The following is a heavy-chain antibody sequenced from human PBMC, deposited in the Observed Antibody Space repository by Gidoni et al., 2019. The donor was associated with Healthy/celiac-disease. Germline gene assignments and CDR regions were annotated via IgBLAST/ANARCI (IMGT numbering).Heavy chain of an antibody. J-gene: IGHJ4*02. CDR2: IYYSGST. CDR3: ASWGDIVVVPADY. CDR1: GGSISSSSYY. V-gene: IGHV4-39*01. Sequence: QLQLQESGPGLVKPSETLSLTCTVSGGSISSSSYYWGWLRQPPGEGLEWIGSIYYSGSTYYTPALKSRVTISVDTSKNQFSLKLSSVTAADTAGYYCASWGDIVVVPADYWGQGTLVTVSS. D-gene: IGHD2-2*01.